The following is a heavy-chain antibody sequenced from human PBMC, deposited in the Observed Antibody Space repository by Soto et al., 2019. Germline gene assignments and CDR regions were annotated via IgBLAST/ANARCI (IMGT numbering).Heavy chain of an antibody. J-gene: IGHJ4*02. V-gene: IGHV4-59*01. D-gene: IGHD2-8*01. CDR1: GTSISSYY. CDR3: ARYNSYAIDY. Sequence: SETLSLTCTVSGTSISSYYWSWIRQPPGKGLEWIANIHYSGTTNYNPSLASRVTLSVDTSKNQFSPKMTSVTAADRAMYFCARYNSYAIDYWGRGTLVTVSS. CDR2: IHYSGTT.